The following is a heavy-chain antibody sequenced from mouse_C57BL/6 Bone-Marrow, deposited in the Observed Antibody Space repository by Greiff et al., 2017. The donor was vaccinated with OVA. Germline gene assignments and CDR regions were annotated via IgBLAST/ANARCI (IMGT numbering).Heavy chain of an antibody. V-gene: IGHV1-42*01. D-gene: IGHD1-1*01. CDR2: INPSTGGT. CDR3: AREDYYGSSYVGRAMDY. J-gene: IGHJ4*01. CDR1: GYSFTGYY. Sequence: EVQLQESGPELVKPGASVKISCKASGYSFTGYYMNWVKQSPEKSLEWIGEINPSTGGTTYNQKFKAKATLTVDKSSSTAYMQLKSLTSEDSAVYYCAREDYYGSSYVGRAMDYWGQGTSVTVSS.